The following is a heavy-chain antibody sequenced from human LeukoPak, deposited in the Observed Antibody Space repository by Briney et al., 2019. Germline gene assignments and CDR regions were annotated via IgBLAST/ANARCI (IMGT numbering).Heavy chain of an antibody. CDR1: GFTFSSYA. CDR3: AKDYLLSAWEPRGMDV. D-gene: IGHD1-26*01. CDR2: ISYDGSNK. J-gene: IGHJ6*02. V-gene: IGHV3-30*04. Sequence: PGGSLRLSCAASGFTFSSYAMHWVRQAPGKGLEWVAVISYDGSNKYYADSVKGRFTISRDNSKNTLYLQMNSLRAEDTAVYYCAKDYLLSAWEPRGMDVWGQGTTVTVSS.